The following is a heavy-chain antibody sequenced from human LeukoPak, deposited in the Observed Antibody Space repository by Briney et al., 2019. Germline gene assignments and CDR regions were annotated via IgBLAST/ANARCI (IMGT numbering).Heavy chain of an antibody. CDR1: GYTFTSYD. CDR3: ARATMVRGVNDY. V-gene: IGHV1-8*01. D-gene: IGHD3-10*01. J-gene: IGHJ4*02. CDR2: MNPNSGNT. Sequence: ASVKVSCKASGYTFTSYDINWVRQATGQGLEWMGWMNPNSGNTGYAQKFQGRVTMTRNTSISTAYMELSSLRSGDTAVYYCARATMVRGVNDYWGQGTLVTVSS.